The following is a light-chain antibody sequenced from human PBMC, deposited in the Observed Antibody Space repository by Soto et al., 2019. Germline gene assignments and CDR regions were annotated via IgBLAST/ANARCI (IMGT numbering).Light chain of an antibody. CDR2: DVS. Sequence: QSVLTQPRSVSGSPGQSVTISCTGTSSDVGGYNYVSWYQQHPGKAPKLMIYDVSKRPSGVPDRFSGSKSGNTASLTISGLQAEDEADYYCCSYAGSLYVVFGGGTKLTVL. J-gene: IGLJ2*01. CDR1: SSDVGGYNY. CDR3: CSYAGSLYVV. V-gene: IGLV2-11*01.